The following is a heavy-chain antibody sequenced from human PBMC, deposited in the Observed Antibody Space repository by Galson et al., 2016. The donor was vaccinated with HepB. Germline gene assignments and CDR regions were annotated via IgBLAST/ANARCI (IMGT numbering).Heavy chain of an antibody. V-gene: IGHV3-9*01. J-gene: IGHJ4*02. CDR1: GFAFDEYA. CDR2: ISWDSETI. CDR3: VKDRRVTTGVFES. D-gene: IGHD4-23*01. Sequence: SLRLSCAASGFAFDEYALHWVRQGPGKGLEWVSGISWDSETIDYVDSVRGRFRTSRDNAEKSLFLQMNSLRQEDTGVYYCVKDRRVTTGVFESWGQGTLVVVSS.